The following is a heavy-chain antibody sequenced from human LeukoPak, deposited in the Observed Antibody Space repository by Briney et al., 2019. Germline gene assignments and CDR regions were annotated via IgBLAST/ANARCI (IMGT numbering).Heavy chain of an antibody. CDR3: VRWDDSSGQYYYDYYYMDV. Sequence: GGSLRLSCAASGFTFSSYWMHWVRQAPGKGLVWVSHINSDGTNTNYADSVKGRFTISRDNAKNTLYLQINSLRAEDTAVYYCVRWDDSSGQYYYDYYYMDVWGKGTTVTVSS. J-gene: IGHJ6*03. D-gene: IGHD3-22*01. V-gene: IGHV3-74*01. CDR2: INSDGTNT. CDR1: GFTFSSYW.